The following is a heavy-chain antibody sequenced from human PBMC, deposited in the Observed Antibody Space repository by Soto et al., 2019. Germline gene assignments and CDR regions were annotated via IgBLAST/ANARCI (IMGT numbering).Heavy chain of an antibody. CDR3: AREGRDTAMARSFDP. Sequence: SVSLSFTCTAALGSISPGEYCRRWIRQPPGKGLEWIGYIYYSGSTYYNPSLKSRVTISVDTSKNQFSLKLSSVTAADTAVYYCAREGRDTAMARSFDPWGQGTLVTVSS. CDR1: LGSISPGEYC. V-gene: IGHV4-30-4*01. CDR2: IYYSGST. J-gene: IGHJ5*02. D-gene: IGHD5-18*01.